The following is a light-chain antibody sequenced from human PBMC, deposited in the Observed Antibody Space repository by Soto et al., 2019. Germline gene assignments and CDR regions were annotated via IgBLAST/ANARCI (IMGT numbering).Light chain of an antibody. V-gene: IGLV2-8*01. CDR2: NVN. Sequence: QSVLTQPPSASGSPGQAVTISCTGTSRDIGGYDFVSWYQVRPGEAPQLIIYNVNGRPSGVPRRFSGSKSGNTASLTVSGLQAVDEADYYFSSYSDTTICVFGTGTKVTVL. CDR3: SSYSDTTICV. CDR1: SRDIGGYDF. J-gene: IGLJ1*01.